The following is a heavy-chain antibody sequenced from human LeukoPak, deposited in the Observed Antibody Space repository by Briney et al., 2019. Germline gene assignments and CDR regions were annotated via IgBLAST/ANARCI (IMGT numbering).Heavy chain of an antibody. CDR2: IIPIFGTA. V-gene: IGHV1-69*06. J-gene: IGHJ4*02. Sequence: SVKVSCKASVGTFSSYAISCVRQAPGQGLEWMGGIIPIFGTANYAQKFQGRVTITADKSTSTAYMALSSLRSEDTAVYYCARQILFGELSYYFDYWGEGTLV. D-gene: IGHD3-10*02. CDR3: ARQILFGELSYYFDY. CDR1: VGTFSSYA.